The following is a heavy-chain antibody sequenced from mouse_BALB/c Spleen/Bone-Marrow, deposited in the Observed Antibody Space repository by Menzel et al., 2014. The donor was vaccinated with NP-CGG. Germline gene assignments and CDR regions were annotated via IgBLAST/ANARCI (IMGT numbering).Heavy chain of an antibody. Sequence: EVKLVESGGGLVKPGGSLKLSCAASGFTFSSYAMSWVRQTPEKRLEWVASISSGGSTYYPDSVKGRFTISRDNARNILYLQMSMLRSEDTAMYYCARGGGYDYGSWFAYWGQGTLVTVSA. J-gene: IGHJ3*01. CDR2: ISSGGST. CDR1: GFTFSSYA. D-gene: IGHD2-4*01. V-gene: IGHV5-6-5*01. CDR3: ARGGGYDYGSWFAY.